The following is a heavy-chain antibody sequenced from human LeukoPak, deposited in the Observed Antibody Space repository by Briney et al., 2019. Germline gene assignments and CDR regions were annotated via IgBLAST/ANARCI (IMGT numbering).Heavy chain of an antibody. V-gene: IGHV4-38-2*02. CDR2: IYHSGST. CDR3: AGKYYYDSSGYFYVDW. Sequence: TSETLSLTCTVSGYSISSGYYWGWIRQSPGKGLEWIGSIYHSGSTYYNPSLKSRVTISMDTTKNQFPLKLTSVTAADTAVYYCAGKYYYDSSGYFYVDWWGQGTLVTVSS. D-gene: IGHD3-22*01. J-gene: IGHJ4*02. CDR1: GYSISSGYY.